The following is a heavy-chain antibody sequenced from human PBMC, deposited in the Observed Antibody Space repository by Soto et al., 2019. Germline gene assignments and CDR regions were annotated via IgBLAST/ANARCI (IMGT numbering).Heavy chain of an antibody. V-gene: IGHV4-31*03. Sequence: QVQLQESGPGLVKPSQTLSLTCTVSGGSISSGGYYWSWIRQHPGQGLEWIGYISYSGSTYYNPSLKSRVTISVDTSKNQFSLKLSSVTAADTAVYYCAREGDRELLNYYYYGMDVWGQGTTVTVSS. CDR3: AREGDRELLNYYYYGMDV. CDR1: GGSISSGGYY. J-gene: IGHJ6*02. CDR2: ISYSGST. D-gene: IGHD1-26*01.